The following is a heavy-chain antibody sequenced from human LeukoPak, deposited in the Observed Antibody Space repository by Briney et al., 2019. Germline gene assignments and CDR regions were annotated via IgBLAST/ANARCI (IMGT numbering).Heavy chain of an antibody. CDR3: AKGGAYTSSPIDY. V-gene: IGHV3-23*01. J-gene: IGHJ4*02. Sequence: GGSLRLSCAASGFTLNTYAMSWVRQAPGKGLEWGSAMSVSGASTYYADSVKGRFIISRDNSKNTLYMQMNSLRDEDTAVYYCAKGGAYTSSPIDYWGQGTLVTVSS. CDR1: GFTLNTYA. CDR2: MSVSGAST. D-gene: IGHD6-13*01.